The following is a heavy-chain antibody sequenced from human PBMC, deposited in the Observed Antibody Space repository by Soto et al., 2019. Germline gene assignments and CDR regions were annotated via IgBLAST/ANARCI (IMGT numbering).Heavy chain of an antibody. CDR3: ARGDTMVWGNPAPYYYYMDV. Sequence: ASVKVSCKASGYTFTSYAMHWVRQAPGQRLEWMGWINAGNGNTKYSQKFQGRVTITRDTSASTAYMELSSLRSEDTAVYYCARGDTMVWGNPAPYYYYMDVWGKGTTVTVSS. D-gene: IGHD3-10*01. V-gene: IGHV1-3*01. J-gene: IGHJ6*03. CDR2: INAGNGNT. CDR1: GYTFTSYA.